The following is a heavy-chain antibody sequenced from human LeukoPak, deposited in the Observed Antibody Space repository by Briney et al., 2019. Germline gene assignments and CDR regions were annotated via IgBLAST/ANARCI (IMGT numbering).Heavy chain of an antibody. V-gene: IGHV4-39*07. CDR1: GGYITTSGHY. CDR2: IYYTGVT. Sequence: SETLSLTCTVSGGYITTSGHYWGWIRQPPGKGLEWIGSIYYTGVTSTNPFFRSRMSISVDTSKNQFSLNLTSVTAADAAVYYCARERSSSGGHNWFDPWGQGTLVTVSS. J-gene: IGHJ5*02. CDR3: ARERSSSGGHNWFDP. D-gene: IGHD4-23*01.